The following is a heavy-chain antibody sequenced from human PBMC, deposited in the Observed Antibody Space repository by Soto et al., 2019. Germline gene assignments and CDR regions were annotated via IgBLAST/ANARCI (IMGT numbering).Heavy chain of an antibody. D-gene: IGHD2-21*02. CDR1: GFTFSSYG. J-gene: IGHJ6*02. V-gene: IGHV3-33*01. CDR3: ARDQDVVVTAISSVDV. CDR2: IWYDESNK. Sequence: PGGSLRLSCAASGFTFSSYGMHGVRQAPGKGLEWVAVIWYDESNKYYADSVKGRFTISRDNSKNTLYLQMNSLRAEDTAVYYCARDQDVVVTAISSVDVWGQGTTVTVSS.